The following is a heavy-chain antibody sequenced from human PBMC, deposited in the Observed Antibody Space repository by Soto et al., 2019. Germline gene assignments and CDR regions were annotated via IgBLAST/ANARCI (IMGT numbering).Heavy chain of an antibody. V-gene: IGHV3-30*18. CDR2: ISYDGSNT. CDR1: GFTFSNYG. Sequence: SGGSLRLSCAASGFTFSNYGMHWVRQAPGKGLEWLAVISYDGSNTYYADSVKGRFAISRDNSENTLYLHMNSLRPEDTAVYYCAQEGGGQRATAIPGYWGQGTLVTFSS. D-gene: IGHD4-4*01. CDR3: AQEGGGQRATAIPGY. J-gene: IGHJ4*02.